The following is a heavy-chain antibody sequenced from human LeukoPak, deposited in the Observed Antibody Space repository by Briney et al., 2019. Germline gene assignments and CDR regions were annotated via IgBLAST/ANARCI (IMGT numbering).Heavy chain of an antibody. Sequence: PGGSLRLSCAASGFTFSSYVMSWVRQAPGKGLEWVSAISGSGGSTYYADSVKGRFTISRDNSKNTLYLQMNSLRAEDTAVYYCAKDLRRVEAARLGWFDPWGQGTLVTLSS. CDR3: AKDLRRVEAARLGWFDP. CDR2: ISGSGGST. CDR1: GFTFSSYV. J-gene: IGHJ5*02. V-gene: IGHV3-23*01. D-gene: IGHD6-6*01.